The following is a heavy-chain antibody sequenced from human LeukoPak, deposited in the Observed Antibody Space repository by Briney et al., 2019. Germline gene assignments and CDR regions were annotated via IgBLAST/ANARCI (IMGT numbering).Heavy chain of an antibody. J-gene: IGHJ4*02. CDR3: ARWRDYGH. V-gene: IGHV4-30-4*01. CDR2: VYYSGST. D-gene: IGHD4-17*01. Sequence: TSETLSLTCTVSGGSISSGDYYWSWIRQPPGKGLEWIGYVYYSGSTYYNPSLKSRVTISVDTSKNQFSLKLSSVTAADTAVYYCARWRDYGHWGQGTLVTVSS. CDR1: GGSISSGDYY.